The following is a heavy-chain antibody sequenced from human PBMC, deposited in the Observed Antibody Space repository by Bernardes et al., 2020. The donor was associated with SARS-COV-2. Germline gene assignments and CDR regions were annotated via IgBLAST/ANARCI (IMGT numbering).Heavy chain of an antibody. J-gene: IGHJ4*02. D-gene: IGHD2-21*01. CDR2: ISDSGRT. V-gene: IGHV4-59*12. CDR1: GGSISNYY. Sequence: SETLSLTCTVSGGSISNYYWSWIRQPPGKGLEWIGYISDSGRTYYNPSPKSRATILVDTSKNQFSLKLSSMTAADTAVYYCARGVMNVWPRFDYWGQGPLVTVSS. CDR3: ARGVMNVWPRFDY.